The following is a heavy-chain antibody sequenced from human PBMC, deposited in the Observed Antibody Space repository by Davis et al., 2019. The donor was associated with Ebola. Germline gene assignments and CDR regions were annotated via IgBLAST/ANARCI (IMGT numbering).Heavy chain of an antibody. D-gene: IGHD4-11*01. CDR2: VILKSGAT. Sequence: ASVKVSCKASGYTFTDYNIHWMRQAPGQGLEWLGRVILKSGATNYAHKFQGRVTMTRDTSISTVYMELSSLRYDDTADYYCARGHNYAHEYWGQGTLVTVSS. CDR1: GYTFTDYN. J-gene: IGHJ4*02. CDR3: ARGHNYAHEY. V-gene: IGHV1-2*06.